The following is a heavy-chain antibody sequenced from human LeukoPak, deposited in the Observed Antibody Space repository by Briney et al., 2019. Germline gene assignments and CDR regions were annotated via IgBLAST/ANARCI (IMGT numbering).Heavy chain of an antibody. CDR1: GFTVSSNY. J-gene: IGHJ6*04. D-gene: IGHD2-15*01. CDR2: IYSGGST. CDR3: ARTPGYCSGGSCYSGYYYGMDV. V-gene: IGHV3-53*01. Sequence: GGSLRLSCAASGFTVSSNYMSWVRQAPGKGLEWVSVIYSGGSTYYSHSVTGRFTISRDDSKNTVYLQMNSLRAEDTAVYYCARTPGYCSGGSCYSGYYYGMDVWGKGTTVTVSS.